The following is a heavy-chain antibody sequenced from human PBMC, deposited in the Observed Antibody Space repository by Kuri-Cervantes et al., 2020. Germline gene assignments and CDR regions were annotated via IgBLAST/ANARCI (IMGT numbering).Heavy chain of an antibody. V-gene: IGHV3-9*01. CDR2: ISWSGATV. D-gene: IGHD3-3*01. CDR1: GFSFNDYA. J-gene: IGHJ4*02. CDR3: ARDTIFGIDY. Sequence: SLKISCAASGFSFNDYAMQWVRQRPGRGLEWVSGISWSGATVGYADSVKGRFTISRDNAKKSLYLQMNSLRAEDTAVYYCARDTIFGIDYWGQGTLVTVSS.